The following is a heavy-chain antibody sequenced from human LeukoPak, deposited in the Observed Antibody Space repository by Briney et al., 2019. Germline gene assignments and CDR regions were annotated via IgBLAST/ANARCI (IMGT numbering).Heavy chain of an antibody. CDR1: GFTFDDYA. CDR2: ISWNSGNI. J-gene: IGHJ4*02. D-gene: IGHD4-23*01. Sequence: GGSLRLSCAASGFTFDDYARHWVRQAPGKGLEWISGISWNSGNIGYADSVKGRFTISRDNARNSLYLQMNRLRADDTAVYYCARDSGWELTRSPFDDWGQGILVTVST. CDR3: ARDSGWELTRSPFDD. V-gene: IGHV3-9*01.